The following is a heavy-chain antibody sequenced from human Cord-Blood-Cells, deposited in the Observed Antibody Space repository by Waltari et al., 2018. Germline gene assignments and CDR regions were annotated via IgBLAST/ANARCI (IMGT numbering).Heavy chain of an antibody. Sequence: QLQLQESGPGLVKPSETLSLPCTVSGGSISSSSYDWGWIRQPPGKGLEWIGSIYYSGSTYYNPSLKSRVTISVDTSKNQFSLKLSSVTAADTAVYYCASPRTGTDAFDIWGQGTMVTVSS. CDR2: IYYSGST. J-gene: IGHJ3*02. CDR1: GGSISSSSYD. V-gene: IGHV4-39*01. D-gene: IGHD1-1*01. CDR3: ASPRTGTDAFDI.